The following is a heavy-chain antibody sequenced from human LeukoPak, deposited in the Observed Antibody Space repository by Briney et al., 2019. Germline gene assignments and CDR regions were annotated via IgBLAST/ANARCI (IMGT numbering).Heavy chain of an antibody. D-gene: IGHD3-22*01. Sequence: GGSLRLSCAASGFIFNNYGLVWVRQAPGKGLEWVSAISNDGGGTTYADFVKGRFSVSRDNSKNTLFLQMNSLRAEDTALYYCAKGSSGYFFDLWGQGTLVAVSS. CDR3: AKGSSGYFFDL. CDR1: GFIFNNYG. CDR2: ISNDGGGT. V-gene: IGHV3-23*01. J-gene: IGHJ4*02.